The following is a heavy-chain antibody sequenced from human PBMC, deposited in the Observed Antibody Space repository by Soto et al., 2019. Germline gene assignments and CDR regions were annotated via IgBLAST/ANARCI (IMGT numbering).Heavy chain of an antibody. V-gene: IGHV4-39*01. J-gene: IGHJ4*02. D-gene: IGHD3-22*01. CDR3: ARHGMDYYDSSGYYYSPYYFDY. Sequence: ASETLSLTCTVTGRSISSSSYSWGWIREPPGKGMDWIGSFYYSGSTYYNPSLKSRVTISVDTSKNQFSLKLSSVTAADTAVYYCARHGMDYYDSSGYYYSPYYFDYWGQRTLVTVS. CDR2: FYYSGST. CDR1: GRSISSSSYS.